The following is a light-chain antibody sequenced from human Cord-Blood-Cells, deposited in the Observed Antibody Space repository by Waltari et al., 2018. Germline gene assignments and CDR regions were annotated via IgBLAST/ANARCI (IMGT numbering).Light chain of an antibody. CDR2: WAS. CDR1: QSVLYSSNNKNY. J-gene: IGKJ5*01. CDR3: QQYYSTPFT. V-gene: IGKV4-1*01. Sequence: DIVMTQSPDSLAVSLGESATINCKSSQSVLYSSNNKNYLAWYQKKPGQPPKLLIYWASTRESRVPDRFSGSGSGTDFTLTISSLQAEDVAVYYCQQYYSTPFTFGQGTRLEIK.